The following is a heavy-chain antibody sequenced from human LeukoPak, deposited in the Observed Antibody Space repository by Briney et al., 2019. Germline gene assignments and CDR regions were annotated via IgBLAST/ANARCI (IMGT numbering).Heavy chain of an antibody. V-gene: IGHV1-69*04. D-gene: IGHD4-23*01. J-gene: IGHJ6*02. Sequence: ASVKVSCKASRGTFSRYAIIWVRQAPGQGLEWMGRIILILGIANYAQKFQGRVTITANKSTSTAYMELSSLRSEDTAVYYCARETRMVYYYYGMDVWGQGTTVTVSS. CDR1: RGTFSRYA. CDR2: IILILGIA. CDR3: ARETRMVYYYYGMDV.